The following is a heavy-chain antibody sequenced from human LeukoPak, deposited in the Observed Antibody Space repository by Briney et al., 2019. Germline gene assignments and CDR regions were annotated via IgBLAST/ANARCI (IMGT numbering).Heavy chain of an antibody. CDR2: INHSGST. D-gene: IGHD2-15*01. J-gene: IGHJ5*02. Sequence: SETLSLTCAVYGGSFSGYYWSWIRQPPGNGLGLVGEINHSGSTNYNPSLKSRVTISVYTSKNQFSLKLSSLTAADTAVYYCASNPIVVVVAATPGWFDPWGQGTLVTVS. V-gene: IGHV4-34*01. CDR1: GGSFSGYY. CDR3: ASNPIVVVVAATPGWFDP.